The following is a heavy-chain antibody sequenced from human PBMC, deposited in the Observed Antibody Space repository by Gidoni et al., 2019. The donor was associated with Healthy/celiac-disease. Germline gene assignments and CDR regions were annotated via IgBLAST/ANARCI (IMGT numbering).Heavy chain of an antibody. CDR2: INSDGSST. D-gene: IGHD6-19*01. Sequence: EVQLVESGGGLVQPGGSLRLSCAASGFPFSSYWMHWVRQAPGKGLVWVSRINSDGSSTSYADSVKGRFTISRDNAKNTLYLQMNSLRAEDTAVYYCAREAVAVEGNWFDPWGQGTLVTVSS. V-gene: IGHV3-74*01. J-gene: IGHJ5*02. CDR1: GFPFSSYW. CDR3: AREAVAVEGNWFDP.